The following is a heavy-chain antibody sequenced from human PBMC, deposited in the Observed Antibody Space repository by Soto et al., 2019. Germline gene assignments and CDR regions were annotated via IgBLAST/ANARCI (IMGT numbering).Heavy chain of an antibody. CDR2: ISSSSSYI. Sequence: GGSLRLSCAASGFTFSSYSMNWVRQAPGKGLEWVSSISSSSSYIYYADSVKGRFTISRDNAKNSLYLQMNSLRAEDTAVYYWARGSELLWFGEPPPDAFDIWGQGTMVTVSS. CDR1: GFTFSSYS. V-gene: IGHV3-21*01. J-gene: IGHJ3*02. CDR3: ARGSELLWFGEPPPDAFDI. D-gene: IGHD3-10*01.